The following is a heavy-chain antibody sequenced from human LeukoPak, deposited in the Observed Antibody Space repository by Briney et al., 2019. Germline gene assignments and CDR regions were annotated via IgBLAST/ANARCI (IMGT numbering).Heavy chain of an antibody. J-gene: IGHJ4*02. D-gene: IGHD2-2*01. CDR3: ARRQREYQFLSPYFFDY. Sequence: PSETLSLTCTVSGGSISSVGYYWSWIRQPPGKGLEWIGYISHSGNTYYNPSFKSRVTMSVARSKNQFSLKLTSVTAADTAVYYCARRQREYQFLSPYFFDYWGQGTLVTVSS. CDR2: ISHSGNT. V-gene: IGHV4-30-2*01. CDR1: GGSISSVGYY.